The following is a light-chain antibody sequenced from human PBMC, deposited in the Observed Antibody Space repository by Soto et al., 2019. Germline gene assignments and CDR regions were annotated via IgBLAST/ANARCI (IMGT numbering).Light chain of an antibody. J-gene: IGKJ1*01. Sequence: DIQLTQSPSFLSASVGDRVTITCRASQGISSYLAWYQQKPGKAPKLLTYAASTLQSGVPSRFSGSGSGTEFTLTISSLQPEDFATYYCQQLNFYPWTFGQGTKVDIK. CDR1: QGISSY. V-gene: IGKV1-9*01. CDR3: QQLNFYPWT. CDR2: AAS.